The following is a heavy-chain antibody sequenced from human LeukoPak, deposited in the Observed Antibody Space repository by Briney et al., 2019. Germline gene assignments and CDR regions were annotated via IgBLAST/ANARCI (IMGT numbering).Heavy chain of an antibody. Sequence: GASVKVSCKASGYTFTGYYMHWVRQAPGQGLEWMGWINPNSGGTNYAQKFQGRVTMTRDTSISTAYMELSRLRSDDTAVYYCAREQGVAVAGPGCDHWGQGTLVTVSS. CDR3: AREQGVAVAGPGCDH. CDR2: INPNSGGT. J-gene: IGHJ4*02. CDR1: GYTFTGYY. V-gene: IGHV1-2*02. D-gene: IGHD6-19*01.